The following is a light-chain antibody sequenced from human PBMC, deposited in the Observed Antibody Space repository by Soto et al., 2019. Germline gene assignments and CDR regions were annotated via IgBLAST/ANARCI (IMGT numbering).Light chain of an antibody. CDR1: QRGLYSSNNKNY. V-gene: IGKV4-1*01. CDR3: QQYYSAPRT. CDR2: WAS. J-gene: IGKJ1*01. Sequence: DIVMNQSPETLTVSLGERATINCKSSQRGLYSSNNKNYLAWYQQKPGQPPKLLIRWASTRESGVPDRFSGRGSGADFTLSISSLQAEDVAVYYCQQYYSAPRTFGQGTKVEIK.